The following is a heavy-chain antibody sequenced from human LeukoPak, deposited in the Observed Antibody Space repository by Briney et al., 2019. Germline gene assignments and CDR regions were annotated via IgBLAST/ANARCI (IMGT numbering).Heavy chain of an antibody. CDR2: INPNSGGT. CDR1: GYTFTVSY. D-gene: IGHD3-10*01. Sequence: ASVKVSYKASGYTFTVSYMHWVRQAPGQRLEWMGWINPNSGGTNFAQKFQGRVTMTRDTSISTAYMELSRLRSDDTAVYYCARALKGSFIVDVWGQGITVTVSS. V-gene: IGHV1-2*02. J-gene: IGHJ6*02. CDR3: ARALKGSFIVDV.